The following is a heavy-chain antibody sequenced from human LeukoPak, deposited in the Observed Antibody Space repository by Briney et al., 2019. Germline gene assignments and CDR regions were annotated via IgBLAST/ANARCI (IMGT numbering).Heavy chain of an antibody. D-gene: IGHD2-15*01. Sequence: PSETLSLTCAVYGGSFSGFYWSWIRQSPGKGLEWIGEINHSGTTNYNPSLKRRVTISVDTSKNQFSLSLSSVTAADTAVYYCARPLTYCSGGSCYGNWFDPWGQGTLVTVSS. J-gene: IGHJ5*02. V-gene: IGHV4-34*01. CDR2: INHSGTT. CDR1: GGSFSGFY. CDR3: ARPLTYCSGGSCYGNWFDP.